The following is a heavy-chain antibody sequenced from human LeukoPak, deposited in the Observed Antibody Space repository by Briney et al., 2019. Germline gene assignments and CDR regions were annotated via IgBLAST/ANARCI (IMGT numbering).Heavy chain of an antibody. CDR2: ISTYNGNT. J-gene: IGHJ4*02. Sequence: ASVKVSCKASGYTFTSYGISWVRQAPGQGLEWMGWISTYNGNTNFAQKLQGRVTMTTDTSTSTAYMDLRSLRSDDTAVYYCARDQAATNTQVRFCLDWGQGTLVTVSS. V-gene: IGHV1-18*01. CDR3: ARDQAATNTQVRFCLD. CDR1: GYTFTSYG. D-gene: IGHD3-9*01.